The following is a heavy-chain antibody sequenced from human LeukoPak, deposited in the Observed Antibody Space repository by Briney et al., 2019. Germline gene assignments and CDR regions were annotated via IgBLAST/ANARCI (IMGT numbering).Heavy chain of an antibody. CDR1: GGSISSGGYS. Sequence: PSQTLSLTCAVSGGSISSGGYSWSWIRQPPGKGLEWIGYIYHSGSTYYNPSLKSRVTISVDRSKNQFSLKLSSVTAADTAVYYCARVILLWFGESTNWFDPWGQGTLVTVSS. CDR3: ARVILLWFGESTNWFDP. CDR2: IYHSGST. D-gene: IGHD3-10*01. V-gene: IGHV4-30-2*01. J-gene: IGHJ5*02.